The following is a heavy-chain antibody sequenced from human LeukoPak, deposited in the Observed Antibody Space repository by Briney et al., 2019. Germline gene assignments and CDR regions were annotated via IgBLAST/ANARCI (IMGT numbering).Heavy chain of an antibody. D-gene: IGHD5-12*01. CDR2: IYYSGST. Sequence: SETLSLTCTVSGGSISSYYWSWIRQPPGKGLEWIGYIYYSGSTNYNPSLKSRVTISVDTSKNQFSLKLSSVTAADTAVYYCARGYSCHDKFDYWGQGTLVTVSS. CDR3: ARGYSCHDKFDY. J-gene: IGHJ4*02. CDR1: GGSISSYY. V-gene: IGHV4-59*01.